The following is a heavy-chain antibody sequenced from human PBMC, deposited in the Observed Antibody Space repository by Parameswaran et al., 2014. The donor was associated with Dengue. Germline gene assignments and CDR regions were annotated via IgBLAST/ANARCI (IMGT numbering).Heavy chain of an antibody. CDR3: AGGSSTHLDY. J-gene: IGHJ4*02. Sequence: RWIRQPPGKGLEWIGYIYYSGSTYYNPSLKSRVTISVDTSKNQFSLKLSSVTAADTAVYYCAGGSSTHLDYWGQGTLVTVSS. V-gene: IGHV4-31*02. D-gene: IGHD5/OR15-5a*01. CDR2: IYYSGST.